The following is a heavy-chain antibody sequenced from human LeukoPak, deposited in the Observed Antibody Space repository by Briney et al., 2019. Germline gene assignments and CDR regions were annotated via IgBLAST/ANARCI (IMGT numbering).Heavy chain of an antibody. Sequence: ASVKVSCKASGYTFTSYDINWVRQATGQGLEWMGWMNPNSGNTGYAQKFQGRVTMTRNTSISTAYMELSSLRSEDTAVYYCARDLGLRGVTNWFDSWGQGTLVTVSS. V-gene: IGHV1-8*01. CDR2: MNPNSGNT. CDR3: ARDLGLRGVTNWFDS. D-gene: IGHD3-10*01. J-gene: IGHJ5*01. CDR1: GYTFTSYD.